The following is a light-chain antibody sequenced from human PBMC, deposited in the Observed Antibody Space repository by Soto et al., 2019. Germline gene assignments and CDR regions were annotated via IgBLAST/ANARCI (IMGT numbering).Light chain of an antibody. J-gene: IGKJ2*01. Sequence: EIVLTQSPGTLSLSPGERATLSCRASQDVSSSYLAWYQQKLGQAPRLLMYGTSNRATGIPDRFRGSGSGTDFTLTISRLEAEDFAVYYCQQYDTSPRTFGQGTKVDIK. CDR3: QQYDTSPRT. CDR2: GTS. CDR1: QDVSSSY. V-gene: IGKV3-20*01.